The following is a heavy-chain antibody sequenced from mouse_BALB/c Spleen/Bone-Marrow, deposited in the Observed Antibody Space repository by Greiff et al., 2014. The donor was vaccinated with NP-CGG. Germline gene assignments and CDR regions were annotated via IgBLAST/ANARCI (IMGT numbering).Heavy chain of an antibody. J-gene: IGHJ1*01. V-gene: IGHV7-3*02. D-gene: IGHD2-12*01. CDR1: GFTFTDYY. CDR2: IRNKAKGYTT. Sequence: EVKLMESGGGLVQPGGSLRLSCATSGFTFTDYYMSWVRQPPGKALEWLGFIRNKAKGYTTEYIPSVKGRFTISRDNSQSILYLQMNTLRAEDSATYYCARDRNNDTNWHFDVWGAGTTVTVSS. CDR3: ARDRNNDTNWHFDV.